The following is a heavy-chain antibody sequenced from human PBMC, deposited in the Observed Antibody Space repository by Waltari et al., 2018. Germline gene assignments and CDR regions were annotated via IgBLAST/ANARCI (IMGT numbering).Heavy chain of an antibody. CDR2: INPNSGGT. Sequence: QVQLVQSGAEVKKPGASVQVSCKASGYTLTGDYMPWLRQAPGQGLEWMGRINPNSGGTNYAQKFQGRVTMTRDTSISTAHMELSRLRSDDTAVYYCAKSLAGTHFQHWGQGTLVTVSS. CDR3: AKSLAGTHFQH. J-gene: IGHJ1*01. V-gene: IGHV1-2*06. D-gene: IGHD6-19*01. CDR1: GYTLTGDY.